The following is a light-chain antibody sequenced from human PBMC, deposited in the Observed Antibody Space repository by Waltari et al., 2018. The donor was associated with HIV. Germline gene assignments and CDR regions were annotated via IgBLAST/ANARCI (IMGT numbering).Light chain of an antibody. Sequence: QSALTQPPSASGPPGQSVTISCTGTSRDIGRYDFVSWYQVRPDSVPKLIIDDVTKRPSGVPVRFSGSKSGNTASLTVSGLQTDDEADYYCSSYASNNTFVVFGGGTKLTVL. V-gene: IGLV2-8*01. J-gene: IGLJ2*01. CDR1: SRDIGRYDF. CDR3: SSYASNNTFVV. CDR2: DVT.